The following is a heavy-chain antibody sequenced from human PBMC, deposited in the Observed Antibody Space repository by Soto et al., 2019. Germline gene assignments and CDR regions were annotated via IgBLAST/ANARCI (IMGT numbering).Heavy chain of an antibody. CDR1: GFTFSSYA. V-gene: IGHV3-23*01. Sequence: GGSLRLSCAASGFTFSSYAMSWVRQAPGKGLEWVSAISGSGGSTYYADSVKGRFTISRDNSKNTLYLQMNSLRAEDTAVYYCAKVLSSIAARPHYYYYYMDVWGKGTTVTVSS. CDR3: AKVLSSIAARPHYYYYYMDV. CDR2: ISGSGGST. J-gene: IGHJ6*03. D-gene: IGHD6-6*01.